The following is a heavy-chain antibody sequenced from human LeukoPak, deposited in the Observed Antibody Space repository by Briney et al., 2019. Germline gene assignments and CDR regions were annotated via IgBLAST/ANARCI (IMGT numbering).Heavy chain of an antibody. CDR2: IKQDGSKK. Sequence: GGSLRLSCVTSGFPFSSYWMSWVRRAPGKGREWVANIKQDGSKKSYVDSVKGRFTISRDNAKNSLYLQMNSLRAEDTAIYYCTRVGYIDEGIDYWGQGTLVTVSS. CDR3: TRVGYIDEGIDY. D-gene: IGHD5-24*01. J-gene: IGHJ4*02. V-gene: IGHV3-7*04. CDR1: GFPFSSYW.